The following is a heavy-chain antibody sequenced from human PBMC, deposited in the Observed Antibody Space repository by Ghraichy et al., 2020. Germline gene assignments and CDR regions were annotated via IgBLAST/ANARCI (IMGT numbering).Heavy chain of an antibody. Sequence: GGSLRLSCAASDFLFSSYAMNWVRQAPGKGLEWVSFISGSGGTIYYADSVKGRFTISRDNAKNSLYLQMNSLRVEDTALYYCVRDRYNSGSQPRIFYFDYWGQGTLVPVSS. CDR1: DFLFSSYA. J-gene: IGHJ4*02. V-gene: IGHV3-48*03. D-gene: IGHD6-19*01. CDR3: VRDRYNSGSQPRIFYFDY. CDR2: ISGSGGTI.